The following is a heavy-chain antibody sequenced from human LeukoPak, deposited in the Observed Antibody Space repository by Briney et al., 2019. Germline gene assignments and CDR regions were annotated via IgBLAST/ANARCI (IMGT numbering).Heavy chain of an antibody. J-gene: IGHJ4*02. D-gene: IGHD5-18*01. Sequence: SETLSLTCVVSGGSFSGYYWAWIRQPPGKGLEWIGEVDPTGRVISNPSLESRVTISVDTSKNQFSLKLSSVTAADTAVYYCATGGYSYGIAYWGQGTLVTVSS. CDR1: GGSFSGYY. V-gene: IGHV4-34*01. CDR3: ATGGYSYGIAY. CDR2: VDPTGRV.